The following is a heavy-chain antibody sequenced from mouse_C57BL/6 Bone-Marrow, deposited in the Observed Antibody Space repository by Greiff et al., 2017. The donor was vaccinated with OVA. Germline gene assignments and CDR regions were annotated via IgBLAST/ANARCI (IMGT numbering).Heavy chain of an antibody. CDR1: GFNIKDTY. V-gene: IGHV14-3*02. D-gene: IGHD2-14*01. Sequence: EVQLQQSGAELVKPGASVKLSCTASGFNIKDTYMHWVKQRPEQGLEWIGRIDPANGNTTYDPKFQGKATITADTSSNTAYLQLSSLTSEDTAVYYCARGRYASYYAMDYWGQGTSVTVSS. CDR3: ARGRYASYYAMDY. J-gene: IGHJ4*01. CDR2: IDPANGNT.